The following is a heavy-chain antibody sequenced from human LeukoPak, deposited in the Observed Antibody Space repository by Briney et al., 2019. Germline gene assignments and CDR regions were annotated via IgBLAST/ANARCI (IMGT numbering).Heavy chain of an antibody. CDR1: GFTFSSYA. CDR3: AGDFAVGATTLNWFDP. V-gene: IGHV3-64*01. CDR2: ISSNGGSR. Sequence: PGGSLRLSCAASGFTFSSYAMHWVRQAPGKGLEYVSAISSNGGSRYYANSVKGRFTISRDNSKNTLYLQMGSLRAEDMAVYYCAGDFAVGATTLNWFDPWGQGTLVTVSS. D-gene: IGHD1-26*01. J-gene: IGHJ5*02.